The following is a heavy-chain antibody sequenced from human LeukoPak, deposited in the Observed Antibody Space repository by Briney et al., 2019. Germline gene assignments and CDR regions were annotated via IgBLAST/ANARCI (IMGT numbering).Heavy chain of an antibody. J-gene: IGHJ4*02. CDR3: ARHYRYRTPG. CDR1: GGSISSSSYY. D-gene: IGHD4-11*01. CDR2: IYYSGST. Sequence: SETLSLTCTVSGGSISSSSYYWGWIRQPPGKGLEWIGSIYYSGSTYYNPSLKSRVTISVDTSKNQFSLKLSSVTAADTAVYYCARHYRYRTPGWGQGTLVTVSS. V-gene: IGHV4-39*01.